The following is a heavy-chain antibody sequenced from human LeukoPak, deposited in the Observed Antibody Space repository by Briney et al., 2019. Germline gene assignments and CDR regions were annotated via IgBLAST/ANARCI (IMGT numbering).Heavy chain of an antibody. V-gene: IGHV6-1*01. CDR2: TYYRSKYYN. Sequence: SQTLSLTCVISGDSVSSNSAAWNWIRQSPSRGLEWLGRTYYRSKYYNDYALSVKSRITINPDTSKNQFSLQLNSVTPEDTAVYYCASARIAAALRAEYFQHWGQGTLVTVSS. D-gene: IGHD6-13*01. J-gene: IGHJ1*01. CDR3: ASARIAAALRAEYFQH. CDR1: GDSVSSNSAA.